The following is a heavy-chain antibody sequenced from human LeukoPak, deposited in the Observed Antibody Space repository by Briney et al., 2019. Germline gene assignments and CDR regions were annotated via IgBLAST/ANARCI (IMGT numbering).Heavy chain of an antibody. CDR2: ISGSGGST. CDR3: AKDYDFWSGYRTY. Sequence: SGGSLRLSCAASGFTFSSYAMSWVRQAPGKGLEWVSAISGSGGSTYYADSVKGRFTISRDNSKNTLYLQMNSLRAEDTAVYYCAKDYDFWSGYRTYWGQGTLVTVSS. V-gene: IGHV3-23*01. CDR1: GFTFSSYA. J-gene: IGHJ4*02. D-gene: IGHD3-3*01.